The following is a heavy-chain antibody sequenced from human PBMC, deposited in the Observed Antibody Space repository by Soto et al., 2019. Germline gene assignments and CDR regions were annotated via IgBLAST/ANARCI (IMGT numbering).Heavy chain of an antibody. J-gene: IGHJ4*02. D-gene: IGHD6-13*01. CDR1: GFTVSGYY. CDR2: IYSAGSA. V-gene: IGHV3-66*01. CDR3: ARVTSSSYHYFDY. Sequence: GGSMRLSCAASGFTVSGYYMSWVRQAPGKGLEWVSVIYSAGSADFADSVKGRFTISRDNSKNTLYLQMSSLRAEDTAVYYCARVTSSSYHYFDYWGQGTLVTVSS.